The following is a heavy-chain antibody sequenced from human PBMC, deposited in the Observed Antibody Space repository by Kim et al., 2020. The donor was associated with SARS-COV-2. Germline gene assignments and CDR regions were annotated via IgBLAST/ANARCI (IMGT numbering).Heavy chain of an antibody. Sequence: SETLSLTCAVSGGSISSGGYSWSWIRQPPGKGLEWIGYIYHSGSTYYNPSLKSRVTISVDRSKNQFSLKLSSVTAADTAVYYCARGGLSFGGRMTTVTTGWFDPWGQGTLVTVSS. V-gene: IGHV4-30-2*01. CDR3: ARGGLSFGGRMTTVTTGWFDP. CDR2: IYHSGST. J-gene: IGHJ5*02. D-gene: IGHD4-17*01. CDR1: GGSISSGGYS.